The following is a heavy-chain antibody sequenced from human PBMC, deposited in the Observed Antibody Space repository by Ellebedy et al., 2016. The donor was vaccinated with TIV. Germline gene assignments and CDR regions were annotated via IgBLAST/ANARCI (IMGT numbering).Heavy chain of an antibody. V-gene: IGHV4-4*07. CDR3: ARKLLSMSHVFDI. CDR1: GGSISNYF. CDR2: IYTTGRT. Sequence: SETLSLXXTVSGGSISNYFWSWIRQPAGKGLEWIGHIYTTGRTSFNPSLKSRVTMTMDTSKSHFSLKLSSVTAADTAVYYCARKLLSMSHVFDIWGQGTMVTVSS. J-gene: IGHJ3*02. D-gene: IGHD2/OR15-2a*01.